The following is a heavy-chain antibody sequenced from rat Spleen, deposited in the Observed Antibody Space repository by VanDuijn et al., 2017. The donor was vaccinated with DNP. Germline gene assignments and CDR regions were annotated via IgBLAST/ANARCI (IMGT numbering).Heavy chain of an antibody. CDR1: GFSLTDYN. Sequence: QVQLRESGPGMVQPSQTLSLTCTVSGFSLTDYNIVWVRQPPGKALEWIAAIASGGNTFYNSGLKSRLRISRDTSKDQVFLKMNSLQTEAKAIYFCARIGGANWGSYFDYWGKGVMVTVSS. CDR3: ARIGGANWGSYFDY. D-gene: IGHD5-1*01. CDR2: IASGGNT. J-gene: IGHJ2*01. V-gene: IGHV2S12*01.